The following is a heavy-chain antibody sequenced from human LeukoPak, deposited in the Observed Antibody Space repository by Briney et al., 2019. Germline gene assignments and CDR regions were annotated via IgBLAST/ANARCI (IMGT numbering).Heavy chain of an antibody. V-gene: IGHV1-69*13. CDR2: IIPIFGTA. Sequence: SVKVSCKASGGTFTSYAISWVRQAPGQGLEWMGGIIPIFGTANYAQKFQGRVTITADESTSTAYMELSSLRSEDTAVYYCAGLRYSSSWYGDGMDVWGQGTTVTVSS. CDR1: GGTFTSYA. J-gene: IGHJ6*02. CDR3: AGLRYSSSWYGDGMDV. D-gene: IGHD6-13*01.